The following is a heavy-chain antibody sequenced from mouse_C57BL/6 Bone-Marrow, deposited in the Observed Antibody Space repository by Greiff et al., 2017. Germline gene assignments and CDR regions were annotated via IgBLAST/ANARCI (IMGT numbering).Heavy chain of an antibody. D-gene: IGHD2-2*01. Sequence: QVQLQQPGAELVKPGASVKLSCKASGYTFTSYWMQWVKQRPGQGLEWIGEIDPSDSYTNYNQKFKGKATLTVDPSSSTAYMQLSSLTAEDSAVYYCASGGWLPFSWYFDVWGTGTTVTVSS. CDR1: GYTFTSYW. CDR3: ASGGWLPFSWYFDV. J-gene: IGHJ1*03. V-gene: IGHV1-50*01. CDR2: IDPSDSYT.